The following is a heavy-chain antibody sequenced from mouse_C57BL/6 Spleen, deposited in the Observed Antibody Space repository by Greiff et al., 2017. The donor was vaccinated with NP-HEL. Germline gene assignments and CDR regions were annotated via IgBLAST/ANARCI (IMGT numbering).Heavy chain of an antibody. Sequence: VQLQQSGPELVKPGASVKISCKASGYTFTDYYMNWVKQSHGKSLEWIGDINPNNGGTSYNQKFKGKATLTVDKSSSTAYMELRSLTSEGSAVYYCARSAYDGYYEGFAYWGQGTLVTVSA. V-gene: IGHV1-26*01. J-gene: IGHJ3*01. D-gene: IGHD2-3*01. CDR3: ARSAYDGYYEGFAY. CDR1: GYTFTDYY. CDR2: INPNNGGT.